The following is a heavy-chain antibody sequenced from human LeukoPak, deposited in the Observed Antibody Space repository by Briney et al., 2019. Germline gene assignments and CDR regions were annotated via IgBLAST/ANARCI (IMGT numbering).Heavy chain of an antibody. Sequence: GRSLRLSCAASGFTFDDYAMHWVRQAPGKGLEWVSGISWNSGSIGYADSVKGRFTISRDNAKNSLYLQMNSLRAEDTALYYCAKTRTWLEWGDAFDIWGQGTMVTVSS. D-gene: IGHD3-3*01. CDR3: AKTRTWLEWGDAFDI. V-gene: IGHV3-9*01. J-gene: IGHJ3*02. CDR1: GFTFDDYA. CDR2: ISWNSGSI.